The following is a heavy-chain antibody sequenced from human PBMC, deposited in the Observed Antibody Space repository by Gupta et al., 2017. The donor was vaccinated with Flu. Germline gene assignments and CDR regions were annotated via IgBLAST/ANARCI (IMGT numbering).Heavy chain of an antibody. J-gene: IGHJ4*02. D-gene: IGHD6-6*01. CDR1: GFTFRAYA. V-gene: IGHV3-23*01. CDR3: AKGQQPYSSSPIDF. CDR2: ISGSGDKT. Sequence: EVQLLESGGGFVQPGGFRRLSCAASGFTFRAYAMNWVRLAPGKGLEWVSSISGSGDKTYYADSVQGRFSLSRDNSKNTLHLQMDYLRADDTAIYYCAKGQQPYSSSPIDFWGQGTLVSVSS.